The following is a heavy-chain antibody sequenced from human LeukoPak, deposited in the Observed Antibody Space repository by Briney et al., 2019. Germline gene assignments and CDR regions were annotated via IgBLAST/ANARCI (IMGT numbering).Heavy chain of an antibody. Sequence: GGSLRLSCAASGFTFSSYAMSWVRQAPGKGLELVSTISGSGESTYYADSVKGRFTISRDNSKNTLYLQMNSLRAEDTAVYYCAKWGSGSYYKGSFDYWGQGTLVTVSS. J-gene: IGHJ4*02. V-gene: IGHV3-23*01. CDR2: ISGSGEST. D-gene: IGHD3-10*01. CDR3: AKWGSGSYYKGSFDY. CDR1: GFTFSSYA.